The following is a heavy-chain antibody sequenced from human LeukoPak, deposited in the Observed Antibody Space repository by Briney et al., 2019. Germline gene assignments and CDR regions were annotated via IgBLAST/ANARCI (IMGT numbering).Heavy chain of an antibody. CDR1: GFTFSHYE. Sequence: GGSLRLSCAASGFTFSHYEMNWVRQAPGKGLEWLSYISSSASSIYYADSVKGRFTISRDNAKKSAYLQVNSLRAEDTAVYYCARGPNSSGWIYYFDYWGQGTLVTVSS. CDR2: ISSSASSI. D-gene: IGHD6-19*01. CDR3: ARGPNSSGWIYYFDY. V-gene: IGHV3-48*03. J-gene: IGHJ4*02.